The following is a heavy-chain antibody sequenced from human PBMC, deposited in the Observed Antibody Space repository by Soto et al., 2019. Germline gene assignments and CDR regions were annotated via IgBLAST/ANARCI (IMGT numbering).Heavy chain of an antibody. V-gene: IGHV1-46*03. D-gene: IGHD2-15*01. CDR3: TRTLTPNPAEYFQH. J-gene: IGHJ1*01. Sequence: ASVKVSCKASGYSFTRYYMHCVRRAPGQGLEWMGLINPSGGSTSYAQKFQGRVTMTRDTSTSTVYMELSSLRSEDTAVYYCTRTLTPNPAEYFQHWGQGTLVTVSS. CDR1: GYSFTRYY. CDR2: INPSGGST.